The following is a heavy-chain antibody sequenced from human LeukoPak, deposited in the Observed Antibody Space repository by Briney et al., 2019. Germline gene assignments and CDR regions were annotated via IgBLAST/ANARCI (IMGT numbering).Heavy chain of an antibody. V-gene: IGHV4-34*01. CDR1: GFTFSSYA. CDR2: INHSGST. CDR3: ARRIRVYYYMDV. Sequence: GSLRLSCAASGFTFSSYAMHWVRQAPGKGLEWIGEINHSGSTNYNPSLKSRVTISVDTSKNQFSLNLRSVTAADTAVYYCARRIRVYYYMDVWGEGTTVTVS. J-gene: IGHJ6*03.